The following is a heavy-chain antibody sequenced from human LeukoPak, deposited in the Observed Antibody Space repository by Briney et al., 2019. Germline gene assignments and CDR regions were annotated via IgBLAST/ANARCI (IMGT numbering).Heavy chain of an antibody. J-gene: IGHJ4*02. CDR2: IKQDGSEK. D-gene: IGHD1-26*01. CDR3: ARTSGSYPINDVDY. Sequence: GGSLRLSCAASGFTFNSYWMSWVRQAPGKGLEWVANIKQDGSEKYYVDSVKGRFTISRDNAKKSLYLQMNTLRAEDTAVYYCARTSGSYPINDVDYWGQGTLVTVSS. V-gene: IGHV3-7*01. CDR1: GFTFNSYW.